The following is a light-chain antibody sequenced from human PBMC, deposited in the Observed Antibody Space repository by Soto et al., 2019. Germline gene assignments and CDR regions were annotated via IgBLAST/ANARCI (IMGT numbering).Light chain of an antibody. CDR1: QSVSSN. V-gene: IGKV3-15*01. Sequence: EIVMTQSPATLYVSPGERATLSCRASQSVSSNLAWYQQKPGQAPRLLIYGASTMDTVIPARFRGSGSGTEFALTISSLQSEDVAVYYCQQYDNFHLTFGQGTKLEIK. CDR3: QQYDNFHLT. J-gene: IGKJ2*01. CDR2: GAS.